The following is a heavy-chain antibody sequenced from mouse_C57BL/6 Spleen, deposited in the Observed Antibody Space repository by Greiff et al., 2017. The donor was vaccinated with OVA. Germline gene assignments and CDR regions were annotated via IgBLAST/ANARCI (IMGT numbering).Heavy chain of an antibody. D-gene: IGHD2-4*01. V-gene: IGHV1-54*01. CDR2: INPGSGGT. Sequence: QVQLQQSGAELVRPGTSVKVSCKASGYAFTNYLIEWVKQRPGQGLEWIGVINPGSGGTNYNEKFKGKATLTADKSSSTAYMQLSSLTSEDSAVYFCARRRIYYDYDGFAYWGQGTLVTVSA. J-gene: IGHJ3*01. CDR3: ARRRIYYDYDGFAY. CDR1: GYAFTNYL.